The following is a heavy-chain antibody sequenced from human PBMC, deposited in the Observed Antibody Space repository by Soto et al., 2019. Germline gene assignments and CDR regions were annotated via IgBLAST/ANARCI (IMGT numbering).Heavy chain of an antibody. Sequence: GGSLRLSCAASGFTFSSYAMSWVRQAPGKGLKRVSAISGSGGSTYYADTVKGRFTISRDNSKNTLYLQMNSLRAEDTAVYYFPKDWSLHGYSRGQRYYFHYWREGPLVTVS. CDR3: PKDWSLHGYSRGQRYYFHY. CDR1: GFTFSSYA. V-gene: IGHV3-23*01. D-gene: IGHD6-19*01. CDR2: ISGSGGST. J-gene: IGHJ4*01.